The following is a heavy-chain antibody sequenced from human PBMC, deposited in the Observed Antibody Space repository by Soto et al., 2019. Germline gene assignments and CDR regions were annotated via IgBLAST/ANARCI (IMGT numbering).Heavy chain of an antibody. V-gene: IGHV3-23*01. CDR1: GFTFSSFA. CDR3: AKARAQYYDFWSGYPVDY. J-gene: IGHJ4*02. D-gene: IGHD3-3*01. CDR2: ISGSGTNT. Sequence: GGSLRLSCAATGFTFSSFAMTWVRQAPGKGLEWVSTISGSGTNTYYADSVKGRFTFSRDNSKNTLYLQMNSLRAEDTAVYYCAKARAQYYDFWSGYPVDYWGQGTLVTVSS.